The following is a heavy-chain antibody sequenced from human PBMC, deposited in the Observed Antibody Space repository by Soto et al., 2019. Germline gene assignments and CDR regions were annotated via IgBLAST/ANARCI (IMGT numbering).Heavy chain of an antibody. CDR2: INHSGST. V-gene: IGHV4-34*01. Sequence: PSETLSLTCAVYGGSFSGYYWSWIRQPPGKGLEWIGEINHSGSTNYNPSLKSRVTISVDTSKNQFSLKLSSVIAADTAVYYCASRRIAAAGTSYGMDVWGQGTTVTVSS. D-gene: IGHD6-13*01. CDR1: GGSFSGYY. CDR3: ASRRIAAAGTSYGMDV. J-gene: IGHJ6*02.